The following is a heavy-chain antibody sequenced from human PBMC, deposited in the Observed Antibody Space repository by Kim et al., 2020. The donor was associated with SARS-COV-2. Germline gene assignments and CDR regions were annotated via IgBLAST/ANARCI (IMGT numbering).Heavy chain of an antibody. Sequence: ASVKVSCKASGYTFTRYSMNWVRQAPGQGLEWMGWINTDTGNPTYAQGFTGRFVFSLDTSVNTAYPQISSLKAEDTAVYYCARDLSIAEAAWGQGTLVTVSS. CDR2: INTDTGNP. CDR1: GYTFTRYS. V-gene: IGHV7-4-1*02. D-gene: IGHD6-19*01. CDR3: ARDLSIAEAA. J-gene: IGHJ1*01.